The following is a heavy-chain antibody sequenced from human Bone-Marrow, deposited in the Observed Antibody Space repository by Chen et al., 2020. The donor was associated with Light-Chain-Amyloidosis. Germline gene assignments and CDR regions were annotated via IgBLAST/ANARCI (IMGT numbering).Heavy chain of an antibody. CDR2: FYDGGNK. D-gene: IGHD4-17*01. J-gene: IGHJ4*02. V-gene: IGHV3-53*01. CDR1: GFSVSANY. Sequence: EVLLEESGGGLIQPGGSLRLSCAASGFSVSANYMSWVRQAPGKGLEWLSFFYDGGNKFYAESVRGRFTISRDNSKNTLSLEMNNLRAEDTAMYYCARGAIDYGDSLRFWGQGTLVTVSS. CDR3: ARGAIDYGDSLRF.